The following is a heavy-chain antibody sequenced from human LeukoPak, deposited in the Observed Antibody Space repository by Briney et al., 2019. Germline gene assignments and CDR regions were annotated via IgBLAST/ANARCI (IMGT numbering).Heavy chain of an antibody. CDR3: ARTYYDFWSGYYNYYYYMDV. CDR2: IYYSGST. Sequence: PSETLSLTCTVSGGSISSHYWSWIRQPPGKGLEWVGYIYYSGSTNYNPSLKSRVTISVDTSKNQFSLKLSSVTAADTAVYYCARTYYDFWSGYYNYYYYMDVWGKGTTVTVSS. D-gene: IGHD3-3*01. V-gene: IGHV4-59*11. J-gene: IGHJ6*03. CDR1: GGSISSHY.